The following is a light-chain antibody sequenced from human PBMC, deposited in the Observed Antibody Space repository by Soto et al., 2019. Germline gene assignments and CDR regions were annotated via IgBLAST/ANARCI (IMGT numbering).Light chain of an antibody. CDR3: SSYTSSSTLCV. Sequence: QSVLTQPASVSGSPGQSITISCTGTSSDVGGYNYVSWYQQHPGKAPKLMIYQVSNRPLGVSNRFSGSKSGNTASLTISGLQAEDEADYYCSSYTSSSTLCVFGTGTQLTVL. J-gene: IGLJ7*01. V-gene: IGLV2-14*01. CDR1: SSDVGGYNY. CDR2: QVS.